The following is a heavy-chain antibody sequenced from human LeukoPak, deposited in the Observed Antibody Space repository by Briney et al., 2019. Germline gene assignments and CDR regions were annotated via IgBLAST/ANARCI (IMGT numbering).Heavy chain of an antibody. V-gene: IGHV3-33*06. CDR1: GFTFSSYG. D-gene: IGHD3-9*01. CDR3: AKDRAILTLILHY. J-gene: IGHJ4*02. CDR2: IWYDGSNK. Sequence: GGSLRLSCAASGFTFSSYGMHWVRQAPGKGLEWVAVIWYDGSNKYYADSVKGRFTISRDNSKNTLYLQMNSLRAEDTAVYYCAKDRAILTLILHYWGRGTLVTVSS.